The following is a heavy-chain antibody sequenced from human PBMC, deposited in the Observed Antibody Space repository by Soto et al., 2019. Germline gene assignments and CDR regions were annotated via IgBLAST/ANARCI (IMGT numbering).Heavy chain of an antibody. D-gene: IGHD6-19*01. CDR2: IYYSGST. CDR3: ARGYSSGWYEPARYYYYMDV. CDR1: GGSISSYY. J-gene: IGHJ6*03. Sequence: SETLSLTCTVSGGSISSYYWSWIRQPPGKGLEWIGYIYYSGSTNYNPSLKSRVTISVDTSKNQFSLKLSSVTAADTAVYYCARGYSSGWYEPARYYYYMDVWGKGTTVTVSS. V-gene: IGHV4-59*01.